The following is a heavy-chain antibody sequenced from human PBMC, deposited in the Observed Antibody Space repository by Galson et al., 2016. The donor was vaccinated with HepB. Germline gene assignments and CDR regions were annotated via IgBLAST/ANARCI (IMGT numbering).Heavy chain of an antibody. CDR1: GFTFSSYG. CDR2: ISYDGSNK. D-gene: IGHD4-17*01. V-gene: IGHV3-30*18. J-gene: IGHJ4*02. CDR3: VKLLDYGDDWDDY. Sequence: SLRLSCAASGFTFSSYGMHWVRQAPGKGLEWVALISYDGSNKYYADSVKGRFTISRDNSKNTLYLPMNSLRPEDTAVYYCVKLLDYGDDWDDYWGQGTLVTVSS.